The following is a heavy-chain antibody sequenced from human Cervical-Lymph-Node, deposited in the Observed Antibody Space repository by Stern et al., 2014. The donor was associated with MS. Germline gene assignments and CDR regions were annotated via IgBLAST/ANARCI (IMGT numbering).Heavy chain of an antibody. CDR3: AGGAVPAIGKIDY. CDR2: IIPLFDTA. D-gene: IGHD5-12*01. Sequence: KLVQSGAEVKKPGSSVKVSCKASGGTFSNYAISWVRQAPGQGPEWMGLIIPLFDTANYAQKLQGRVTITADESASTAHMELTSLRSDDTSVYYCAGGAVPAIGKIDYWGQGTLITVSS. V-gene: IGHV1-69*01. J-gene: IGHJ4*02. CDR1: GGTFSNYA.